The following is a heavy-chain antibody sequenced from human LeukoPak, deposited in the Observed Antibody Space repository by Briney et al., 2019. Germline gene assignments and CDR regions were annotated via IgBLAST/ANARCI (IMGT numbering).Heavy chain of an antibody. CDR3: ARDSLWFGSGMDV. Sequence: SETLSLTCTVSGGSISSYYWSWIRQPPGKGLEWIGYICYSGSTNYNPSLKSRVTISVDTSKNQFSLKLSSVTAADTAVYYCARDSLWFGSGMDVWGKGTTVTVSS. CDR1: GGSISSYY. J-gene: IGHJ6*04. V-gene: IGHV4-59*01. CDR2: ICYSGST. D-gene: IGHD3-10*01.